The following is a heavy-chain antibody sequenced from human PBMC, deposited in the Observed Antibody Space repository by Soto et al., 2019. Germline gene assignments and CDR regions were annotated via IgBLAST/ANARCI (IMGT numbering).Heavy chain of an antibody. CDR2: ISSSSSTI. Sequence: GGSLRLSCAASGFTFSSYSMNWVRQAPGKGLEWVSYISSSSSTIYYADSVKGRFTISRDNAKNSLYLQMNSLRAEDTAVYYCARLPAANFAGWFDPWGQGALVTVSS. CDR1: GFTFSSYS. V-gene: IGHV3-48*01. D-gene: IGHD2-2*01. CDR3: ARLPAANFAGWFDP. J-gene: IGHJ5*02.